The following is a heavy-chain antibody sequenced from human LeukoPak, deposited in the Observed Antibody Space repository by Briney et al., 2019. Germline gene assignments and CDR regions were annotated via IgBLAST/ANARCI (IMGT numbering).Heavy chain of an antibody. D-gene: IGHD3-9*01. CDR1: GFTFSSYG. CDR3: AKDRYYDILTGYSYFDY. Sequence: PGGSLRLSCAASGFTFSSYGMSWVRQAPGKGLEWVSAISGSGGSTYYADSVKGRSTISRDNSKNTLYLQMNSLRAEDTAVYYCAKDRYYDILTGYSYFDYWGQGTLVTVSS. J-gene: IGHJ4*02. V-gene: IGHV3-23*01. CDR2: ISGSGGST.